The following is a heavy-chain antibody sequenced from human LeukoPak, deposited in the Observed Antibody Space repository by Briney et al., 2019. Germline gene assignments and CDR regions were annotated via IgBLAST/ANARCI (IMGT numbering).Heavy chain of an antibody. CDR2: IYWDDDK. J-gene: IGHJ4*02. CDR3: AHSPPHQTYSSSWYYFDY. V-gene: IGHV2-5*02. D-gene: IGHD6-13*01. CDR1: GFSLSTSGVG. Sequence: SGPTLVKPTQTLTLTCTFSGFSLSTSGVGVGWIRQPPGKALEWLALIYWDDDKRYSPSLRSRLTITKDTSKNQVVLTMTNMDPVDTATYYCAHSPPHQTYSSSWYYFDYWGQGTLVTVSS.